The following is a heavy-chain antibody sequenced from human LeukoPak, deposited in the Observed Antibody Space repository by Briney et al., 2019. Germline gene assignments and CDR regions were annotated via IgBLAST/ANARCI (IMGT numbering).Heavy chain of an antibody. CDR1: GFTFSSYA. D-gene: IGHD3-10*01. Sequence: QPGRSLRLXCAASGFTFSSYAMHWVRQAPGKGLEWVAVISYDGSNKYYADSVKGRFTISRDNSKNTQYLQMNSLRAEDTAVYYCARGTRYYGSGSTAFDIWGQGTMVTVSS. J-gene: IGHJ3*02. CDR3: ARGTRYYGSGSTAFDI. CDR2: ISYDGSNK. V-gene: IGHV3-30-3*01.